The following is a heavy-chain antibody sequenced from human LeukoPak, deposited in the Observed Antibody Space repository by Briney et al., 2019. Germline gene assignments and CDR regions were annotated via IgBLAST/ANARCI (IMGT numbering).Heavy chain of an antibody. CDR1: TYISSDFG. CDR2: FSGDNGQT. V-gene: IGHV1-18*01. J-gene: IGHJ6*03. CDR3: ARVYLYTTGWSAAYYYFMDV. D-gene: IGHD3-16*02. Sequence: ASVKVSCKASTYISSDFGISWVRLAPGGGRKWMGWFSGDNGQTNYGHKFYGRVTMTMETSTNTASMELRGLRSDDTAIYYCARVYLYTTGWSAAYYYFMDVWGKGTTVIVSS.